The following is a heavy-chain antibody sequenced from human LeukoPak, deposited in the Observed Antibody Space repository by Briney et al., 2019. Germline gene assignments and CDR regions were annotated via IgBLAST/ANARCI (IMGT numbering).Heavy chain of an antibody. CDR1: GFTFSSYA. CDR3: AKDHYYDSSGSGIY. CDR2: ISGSGGST. Sequence: GGSLRLSCAASGFTFSSYAMSWVRQAPGKGLEWVSAISGSGGSTYYADSVKGRFTISRDNSKNTLYLQTDRLRAEDTAVYYCAKDHYYDSSGSGIYWGQGTLVTVSS. V-gene: IGHV3-23*01. J-gene: IGHJ4*02. D-gene: IGHD3-22*01.